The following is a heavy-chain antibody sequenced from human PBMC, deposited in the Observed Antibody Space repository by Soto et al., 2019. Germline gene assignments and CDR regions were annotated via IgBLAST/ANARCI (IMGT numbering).Heavy chain of an antibody. CDR3: ARAHITRGVNYYYGMDV. V-gene: IGHV4-59*12. Sequence: SEALSLTCTVSGGSISSYYWSWIRQPPGKGLEWIGYIYHSGSSNYNPSLKSRVTISIDTSKNQFSLKLSSVTAADTAVYYCARAHITRGVNYYYGMDVWGQGTTVTVSS. D-gene: IGHD3-10*01. CDR1: GGSISSYY. J-gene: IGHJ6*02. CDR2: IYHSGSS.